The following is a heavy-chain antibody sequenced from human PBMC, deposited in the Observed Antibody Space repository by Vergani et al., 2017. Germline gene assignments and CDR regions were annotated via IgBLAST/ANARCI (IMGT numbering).Heavy chain of an antibody. Sequence: QFQLVQSGNEVKKPGSSVKISCEASGGTFGRHAISWVRQAPGAGLEWMGGIIPMFGTTSYPQKFQGRVTISADASTRTVYMEVSSLSVEDTALYYCAREKYGQGSDPGYCYYGMDVWGEGTTVTVSS. CDR2: IIPMFGTT. V-gene: IGHV1-69*12. J-gene: IGHJ6*04. D-gene: IGHD3-16*02. CDR1: GGTFGRHA. CDR3: AREKYGQGSDPGYCYYGMDV.